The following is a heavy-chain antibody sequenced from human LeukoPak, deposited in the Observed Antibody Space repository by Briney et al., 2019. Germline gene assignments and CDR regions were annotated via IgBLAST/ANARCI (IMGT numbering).Heavy chain of an antibody. D-gene: IGHD6-25*01. Sequence: GGSLRLSCAASGFTFSSYTMNWVRQPPGKGLEWVSKIGTSSTTIYYADSVKGRFTISRDNAKNSLYLQMNSLRADDTAVYYCARFAAGGSYYYYMDVWGKGTTVTVSS. CDR1: GFTFSSYT. CDR2: IGTSSTTI. J-gene: IGHJ6*03. V-gene: IGHV3-48*01. CDR3: ARFAAGGSYYYYMDV.